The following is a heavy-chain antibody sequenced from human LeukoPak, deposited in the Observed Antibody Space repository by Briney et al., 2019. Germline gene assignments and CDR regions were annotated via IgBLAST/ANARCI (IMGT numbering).Heavy chain of an antibody. CDR2: ITTATSSYI. D-gene: IGHD2-21*01. V-gene: IGHV3-21*01. CDR1: GFTFSSHD. CDR3: ARDAYCGGDCQISFDY. J-gene: IGHJ4*02. Sequence: PGGSLRLSCAVSGFTFSSHDMNWVRQAPGKGLEWVSSITTATSSYIYYADSVKGRFTISRDNAKNSLYLQMNSLRAEDTAVYYCARDAYCGGDCQISFDYWGQGTLVTVSS.